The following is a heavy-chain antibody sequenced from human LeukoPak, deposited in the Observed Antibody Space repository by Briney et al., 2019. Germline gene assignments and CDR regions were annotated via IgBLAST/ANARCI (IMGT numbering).Heavy chain of an antibody. Sequence: PGGSLRLSCAASGFTFSSYNMNWVRQAPGKGLEWVSYISGSSTTIYYADSVKGRFTISRDNAKNSLYLQMNSLRAEDTAVYYCARDRGGAYDFWSGYYTGYFDYWGQGTLVPVSP. J-gene: IGHJ4*02. D-gene: IGHD3-3*01. CDR3: ARDRGGAYDFWSGYYTGYFDY. CDR1: GFTFSSYN. CDR2: ISGSSTTI. V-gene: IGHV3-48*01.